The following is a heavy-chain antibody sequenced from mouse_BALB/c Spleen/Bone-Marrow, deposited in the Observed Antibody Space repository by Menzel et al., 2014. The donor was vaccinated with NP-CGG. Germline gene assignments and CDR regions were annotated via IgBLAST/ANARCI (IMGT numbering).Heavy chain of an antibody. D-gene: IGHD2-4*01. CDR3: SRDYDDAMDY. Sequence: EVHLVESGGGLVQPGGSMKLSCVASGFSFSNYWMNWVRQSPEKGLEWVAEIRLKSNNYATHYAESVKGRFSISRDDSKSSVYQQMNNLGAEDTGIYYCSRDYDDAMDYWGQGTSVTVSS. CDR2: IRLKSNNYAT. J-gene: IGHJ4*01. CDR1: GFSFSNYW. V-gene: IGHV6-6*02.